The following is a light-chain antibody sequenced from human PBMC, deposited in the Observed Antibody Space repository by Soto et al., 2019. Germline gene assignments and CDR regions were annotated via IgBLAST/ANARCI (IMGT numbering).Light chain of an antibody. CDR3: QYYDSSLSGYV. Sequence: QSVLTQPPSVSGAPGQRVTISCTGSSSNIGAGYDGHWYQQLPGTAPKLLIYGNTNRPSGVPDRFSGSKSGTSASMAITGSRAEDEADYYCQYYDSSLSGYVFGTVTKRTVL. CDR2: GNT. J-gene: IGLJ1*01. V-gene: IGLV1-40*01. CDR1: SSNIGAGYD.